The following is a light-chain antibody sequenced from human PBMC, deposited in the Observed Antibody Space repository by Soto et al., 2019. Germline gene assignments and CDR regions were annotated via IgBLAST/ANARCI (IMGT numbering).Light chain of an antibody. Sequence: DIQMTQSPSTLSASVGDRVTITCRASQSISSWLVWYQQKPGKAPKLLIYKASTLQSGVPSRFSGSGSGTEFTLATSSLQADDYATYYCQQYNDNWTFGQGTKVQIK. CDR3: QQYNDNWT. CDR1: QSISSW. CDR2: KAS. J-gene: IGKJ1*01. V-gene: IGKV1-5*03.